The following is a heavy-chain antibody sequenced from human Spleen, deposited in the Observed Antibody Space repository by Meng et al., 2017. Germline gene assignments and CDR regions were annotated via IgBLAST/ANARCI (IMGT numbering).Heavy chain of an antibody. CDR2: IGHSGFT. J-gene: IGHJ5*02. CDR3: VRSSGCVKTGFDP. Sequence: QVQLQQWGAGLLKPSEALCLTCSVSGGSISTSGYYWGWIRQPPGKGLEWIGSIGHSGFTYYTPSLKSRVTVSIDTSRNQFSLWLTSVTAADTAVYYCVRSSGCVKTGFDPWGQGTLVTVSS. D-gene: IGHD6-19*01. CDR1: GGSISTSGYY. V-gene: IGHV4-39*01.